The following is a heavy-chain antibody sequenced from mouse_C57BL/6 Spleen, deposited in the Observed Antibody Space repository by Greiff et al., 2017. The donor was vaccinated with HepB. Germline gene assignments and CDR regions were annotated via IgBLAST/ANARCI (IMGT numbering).Heavy chain of an antibody. CDR3: ARERVLRDYYAMDY. Sequence: VQLQQSGPELVKPGASVKISCKASGYAFSSSWMNWVKQRPGKGLEWIGRIYPGDGDTNYNGKFKGKATLTADKSSSTAYMQLSSLTSEDSAVYFCARERVLRDYYAMDYWGQGTSVTVSS. V-gene: IGHV1-82*01. CDR1: GYAFSSSW. CDR2: IYPGDGDT. D-gene: IGHD1-1*01. J-gene: IGHJ4*01.